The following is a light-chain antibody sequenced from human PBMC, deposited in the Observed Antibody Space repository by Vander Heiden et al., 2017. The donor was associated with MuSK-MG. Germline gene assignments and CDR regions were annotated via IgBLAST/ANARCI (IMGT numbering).Light chain of an antibody. CDR2: DAS. CDR1: QDIRKY. V-gene: IGKV1-33*01. Sequence: DIQMTQSPSSLSASVGDRVTITCQASQDIRKYLNWYQQKPGKAPKLLIYDASNLETGVPSRFSGSESGTDFTFTISSLQPEDFATYFCQQYANLPYTFAQGTKLEIK. J-gene: IGKJ2*01. CDR3: QQYANLPYT.